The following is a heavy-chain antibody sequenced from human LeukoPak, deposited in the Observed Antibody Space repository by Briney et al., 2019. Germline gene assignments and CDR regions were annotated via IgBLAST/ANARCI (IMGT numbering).Heavy chain of an antibody. V-gene: IGHV1-46*01. Sequence: ASVKVSCKAYGYSFSNYGFSWVRQAPGQGLEWMGIINPSGGSTSYAQKFQGRVTMTRDTSTSTVYMELSSLRSEDTAVYYCARGELLVRQGYYYGMDVWGQGTTVTVSS. D-gene: IGHD1-26*01. CDR1: GYSFSNYG. CDR3: ARGELLVRQGYYYGMDV. CDR2: INPSGGST. J-gene: IGHJ6*02.